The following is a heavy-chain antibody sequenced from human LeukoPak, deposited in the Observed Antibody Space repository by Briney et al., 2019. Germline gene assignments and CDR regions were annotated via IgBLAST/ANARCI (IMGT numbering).Heavy chain of an antibody. CDR3: ARVPGYYSGGSCPFDY. CDR1: GFTFSSYW. J-gene: IGHJ4*02. V-gene: IGHV3-74*01. Sequence: GGSLRLSCAASGFTFSSYWMHWVRQAPGKGLVWVSRINSDGSSTSYADSVKGRFTISRDNAKNTLYLQMNSLRAEDTAVYYCARVPGYYSGGSCPFDYWGQGTLVTVSS. CDR2: INSDGSST. D-gene: IGHD2-15*01.